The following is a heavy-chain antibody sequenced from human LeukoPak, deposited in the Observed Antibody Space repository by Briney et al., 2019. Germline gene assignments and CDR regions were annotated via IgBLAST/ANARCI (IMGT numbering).Heavy chain of an antibody. D-gene: IGHD6-19*01. CDR2: IIAYNGNT. Sequence: ASVKVSCKASGYTFTNYGISWVRQAPGQGLEWMGYIIAYNGNTNYAQNFQGRVTTTTDTSTSTAYMELRSLRSDDTAVYYCARSRLSSDWSHYWGQGTLVTVSS. CDR1: GYTFTNYG. CDR3: ARSRLSSDWSHY. J-gene: IGHJ4*02. V-gene: IGHV1-18*01.